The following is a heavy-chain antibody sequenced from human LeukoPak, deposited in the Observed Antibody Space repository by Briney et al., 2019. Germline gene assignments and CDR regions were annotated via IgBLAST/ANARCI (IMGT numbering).Heavy chain of an antibody. CDR2: INHSGST. V-gene: IGHV4-34*01. Sequence: PSETLSLTCAVYGGSFSGYYWSWIRQPPGKGLEWIGEINHSGSTNYNPSLKSRVTISVDTSKDQFSLKLSSVTAADTAVYYCARGRAAAGRYYYYYMDVWGKGTTVTVS. CDR1: GGSFSGYY. CDR3: ARGRAAAGRYYYYYMDV. J-gene: IGHJ6*03. D-gene: IGHD6-13*01.